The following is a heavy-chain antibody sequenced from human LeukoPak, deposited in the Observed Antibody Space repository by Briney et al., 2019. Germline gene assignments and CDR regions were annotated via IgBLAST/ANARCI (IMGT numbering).Heavy chain of an antibody. CDR1: GYTFTGYY. Sequence: ASVKVSCKASGYTFTGYYMHWVRQAPGQGLEWMGWINPNSGGTNYAQKFQGRVTMTRDTSISTAYMELSRLRSDGTAVYYCASSGPITMVRGDLADYYYYGMDVWGQGTTVTVSS. J-gene: IGHJ6*02. CDR3: ASSGPITMVRGDLADYYYYGMDV. V-gene: IGHV1-2*02. D-gene: IGHD3-10*01. CDR2: INPNSGGT.